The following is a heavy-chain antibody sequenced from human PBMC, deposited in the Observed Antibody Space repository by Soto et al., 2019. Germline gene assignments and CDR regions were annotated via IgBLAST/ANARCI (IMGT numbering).Heavy chain of an antibody. D-gene: IGHD3-10*01. Sequence: EVQLVESGGGLVQPGGSLRLSCAASGFTFSSYWMSWVRQAPGKGLEWVANIKQDGSEKYYVDSVKGRFTISRDNAKNSLYLQRKSLRAEDTAVYYCARDSVLLWFGESYGMDVWGQGTTVTVSS. J-gene: IGHJ6*02. CDR1: GFTFSSYW. CDR2: IKQDGSEK. V-gene: IGHV3-7*03. CDR3: ARDSVLLWFGESYGMDV.